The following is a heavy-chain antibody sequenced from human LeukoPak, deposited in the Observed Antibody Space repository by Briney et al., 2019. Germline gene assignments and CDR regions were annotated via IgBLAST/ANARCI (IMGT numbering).Heavy chain of an antibody. J-gene: IGHJ6*02. CDR2: ISGLGGNV. V-gene: IGHV3-23*01. Sequence: GRSLRLSCAVSGFTFSTSSVHWVRQAPGKGLEWVSGISGLGGNVDYADSVKGRFTISRDNSKNTLYLQLNSLKAEDTAVYYCAKRGVSLTMLWGMDVWGQGTTVTVSS. CDR3: AKRGVSLTMLWGMDV. D-gene: IGHD3-16*01. CDR1: GFTFSTSS.